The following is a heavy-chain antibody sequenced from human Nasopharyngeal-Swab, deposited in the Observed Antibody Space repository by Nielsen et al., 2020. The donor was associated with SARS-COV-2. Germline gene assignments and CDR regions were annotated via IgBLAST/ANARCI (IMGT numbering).Heavy chain of an antibody. CDR2: IKQDGSEK. V-gene: IGHV3-7*01. CDR3: ASHLSYYDRSGYFSEGFDY. J-gene: IGHJ4*02. CDR1: GSTSSNYW. Sequence: GGSLRPSCAPSGSTSSNYWMSWVRQAPGKGLEWVANIKQDGSEKYYLASVRGRFTISRDNAKNSLFLQMNSLRAEDTAVYYCASHLSYYDRSGYFSEGFDYWGQGTLVTVSS. D-gene: IGHD3-22*01.